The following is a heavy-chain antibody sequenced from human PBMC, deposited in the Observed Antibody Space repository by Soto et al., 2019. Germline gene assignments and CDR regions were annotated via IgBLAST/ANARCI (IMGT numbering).Heavy chain of an antibody. CDR2: ISGSGVST. V-gene: IGHV3-23*01. J-gene: IGHJ4*02. Sequence: PGGSLRLSCAASGFTFSSYAMSWVRQAPGKGLEWVSAISGSGVSTYYADSVKGRFTISRDNSKNTLYLQMNSLRSEDTTVYYCGKDYYDSSGYFILDYWGQGALVTVSS. CDR1: GFTFSSYA. D-gene: IGHD3-22*01. CDR3: GKDYYDSSGYFILDY.